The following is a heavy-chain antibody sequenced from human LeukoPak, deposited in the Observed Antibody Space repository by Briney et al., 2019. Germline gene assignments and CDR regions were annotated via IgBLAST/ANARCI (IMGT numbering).Heavy chain of an antibody. CDR2: IDPSDSYT. CDR3: ARTVSYYDILTGYSETNWFDP. CDR1: GYIFTSYW. D-gene: IGHD3-9*01. Sequence: GESLKISCKGSGYIFTSYWISWVRQMPGKGLEWMGRIDPSDSYTNYIPSFQGHVTISADKSISTAYLQWSSLKASDTAMYYCARTVSYYDILTGYSETNWFDPWGQGTLVTVSS. V-gene: IGHV5-10-1*01. J-gene: IGHJ5*02.